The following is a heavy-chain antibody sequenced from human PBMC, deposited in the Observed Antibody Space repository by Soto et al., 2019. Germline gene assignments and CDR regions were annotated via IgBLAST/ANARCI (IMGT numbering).Heavy chain of an antibody. CDR2: ISSSSSTI. CDR1: GFTFSSYS. D-gene: IGHD4-17*01. V-gene: IGHV3-48*01. CDR3: ARDLPPTYGDYDLDY. J-gene: IGHJ4*02. Sequence: GGSLRLSCAASGFTFSSYSMNWVRQAPGKGLEWVSYISSSSSTIYYADSVKGRFTISRDNAKNSLYLQMNSLRAEDTAVYYCARDLPPTYGDYDLDYSGQGTLVTVSS.